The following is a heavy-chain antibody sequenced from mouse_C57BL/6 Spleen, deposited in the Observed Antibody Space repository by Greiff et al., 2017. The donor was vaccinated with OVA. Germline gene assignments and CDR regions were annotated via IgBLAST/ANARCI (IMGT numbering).Heavy chain of an antibody. CDR2: INPSNGGT. Sequence: QVQLQQSGTELVKPGASVKLSCKASGYTFTSYWMHWVKQRPGQGLEWIGNINPSNGGTNYNEKFKSKATLTVDKSSSTAYMQLSSLTSEDAAVYYCARSGPFTGANWYFDVWGTGTTVTVSS. CDR3: ARSGPFTGANWYFDV. J-gene: IGHJ1*03. CDR1: GYTFTSYW. V-gene: IGHV1-53*01. D-gene: IGHD1-2*01.